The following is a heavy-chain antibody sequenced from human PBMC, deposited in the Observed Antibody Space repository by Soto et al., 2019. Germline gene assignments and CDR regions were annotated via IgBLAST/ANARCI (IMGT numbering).Heavy chain of an antibody. J-gene: IGHJ5*02. V-gene: IGHV4-59*01. D-gene: IGHD6-19*01. Sequence: QVQLQESGPGLVKPSETLSLTCTVSGGSISSYYWSWIRQPPGKGLEWIGYIYYSGSTNYNPSLKSRVTISVDTSKNQFSLKLSSVTAADTVVYYCARARCGSGWCWFDPWGQGTLVTVSS. CDR3: ARARCGSGWCWFDP. CDR1: GGSISSYY. CDR2: IYYSGST.